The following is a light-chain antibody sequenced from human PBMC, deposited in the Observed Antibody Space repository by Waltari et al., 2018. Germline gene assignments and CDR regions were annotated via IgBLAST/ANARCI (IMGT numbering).Light chain of an antibody. V-gene: IGKV4-1*01. CDR3: QQYYNTPFT. Sequence: DIVMTQSPDSLAVSLGERATINCKSSQSVLYSSNNKNYLAWYQQKAGKPPKVLTYWASTRESGVPDRFSGSGSGTDFTLTISSLQAEDVALYYCQQYYNTPFTFGPGTKVDIK. CDR2: WAS. CDR1: QSVLYSSNNKNY. J-gene: IGKJ3*01.